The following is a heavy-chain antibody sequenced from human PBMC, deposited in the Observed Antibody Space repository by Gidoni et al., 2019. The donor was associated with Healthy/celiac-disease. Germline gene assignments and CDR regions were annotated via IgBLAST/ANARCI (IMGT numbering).Heavy chain of an antibody. D-gene: IGHD2-15*01. V-gene: IGHV3-23*01. Sequence: GLEWVSAISGSGGSTYYADSVKGRFTISRDNSKNTLYLQMNSLRAEDTAVYYCARNPGDCSGGSCYSRFDYYYYYMDVWGKGTTVTVSS. CDR2: ISGSGGST. CDR3: ARNPGDCSGGSCYSRFDYYYYYMDV. J-gene: IGHJ6*03.